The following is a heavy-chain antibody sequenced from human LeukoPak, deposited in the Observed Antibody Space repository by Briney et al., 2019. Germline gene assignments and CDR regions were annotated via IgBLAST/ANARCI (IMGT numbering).Heavy chain of an antibody. V-gene: IGHV4-34*01. CDR3: ATGGYGDSYYYYYGMDV. J-gene: IGHJ6*01. CDR2: INHSGST. D-gene: IGHD4-17*01. Sequence: SETLSLTCALYGGSFSGYYWSWIRQPPGKGREWIGEINHSGSTNYNPSLKSRVTISADTSKNQLSLKLSSVTAADTAVYYCATGGYGDSYYYYYGMDVWGQGTTVTVSS. CDR1: GGSFSGYY.